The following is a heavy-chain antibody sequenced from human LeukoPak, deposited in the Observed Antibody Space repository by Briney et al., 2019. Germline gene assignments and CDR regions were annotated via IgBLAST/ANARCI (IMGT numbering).Heavy chain of an antibody. D-gene: IGHD6-13*01. V-gene: IGHV4-30-4*07. CDR2: IYYSGST. CDR1: GGSISSGGYS. J-gene: IGHJ4*02. Sequence: PSETLSLTCAVSGGSISSGGYSWSWIRQPPGKGLEWIGYIYYSGSTYYNPSLKSRVTISVDTSKNQFSLKLSSVTAADTAVYYCARGGIAAASTPEFDYWGQGTLVTVSS. CDR3: ARGGIAAASTPEFDY.